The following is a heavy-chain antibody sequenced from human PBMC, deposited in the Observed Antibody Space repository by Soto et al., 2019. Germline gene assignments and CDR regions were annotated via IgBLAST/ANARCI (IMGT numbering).Heavy chain of an antibody. J-gene: IGHJ4*02. CDR1: GYIFPSYG. CDR2: ISAYNGNA. D-gene: IGHD3-9*01. V-gene: IGHV1-18*01. Sequence: QVQLLQSGAEVKKPGASVKVSCKTSGYIFPSYGISWVRQAPGQGLECVGWISAYNGNANYAQKFQGRVTMTRDTSTSTAYMELRSLRSDDTAVYYCARDLGFEDSSYQDYWGRGTLFTGSS. CDR3: ARDLGFEDSSYQDY.